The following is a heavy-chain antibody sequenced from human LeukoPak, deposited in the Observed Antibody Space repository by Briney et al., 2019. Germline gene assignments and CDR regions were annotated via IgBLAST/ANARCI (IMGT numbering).Heavy chain of an antibody. CDR2: ISRSGTST. J-gene: IGHJ4*02. CDR1: GFTFSTYA. CDR3: AKDIHGDYGGVHY. V-gene: IGHV3-23*01. Sequence: AGGSLRLSCAASGFTFSTYAMSWVRQAPGRGLEWVSIISRSGTSTDYADSVKGRFTISRDNSENTLYLQMNSLRAEDTALYYCAKDIHGDYGGVHYWGQGTLVTVSS. D-gene: IGHD4-17*01.